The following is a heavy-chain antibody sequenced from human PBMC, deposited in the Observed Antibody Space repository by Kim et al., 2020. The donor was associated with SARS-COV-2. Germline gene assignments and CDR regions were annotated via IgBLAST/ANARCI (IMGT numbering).Heavy chain of an antibody. J-gene: IGHJ4*02. CDR1: GFTVRSYW. D-gene: IGHD2-8*02. CDR3: VKDFGGVEDY. Sequence: GGSLRLSCEASGFTVRSYWMHWVRHAPGKGLVWVSRINPEPEGSIVDYADSVRGRFTMSRDSAKNMLTLHMHSLTVEDAGLYYCVKDFGGVEDYWGQGSLVTVSS. V-gene: IGHV3-74*01. CDR2: INPEPEGSIV.